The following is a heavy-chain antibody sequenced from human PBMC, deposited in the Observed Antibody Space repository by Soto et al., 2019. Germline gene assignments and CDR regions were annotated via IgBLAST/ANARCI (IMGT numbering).Heavy chain of an antibody. D-gene: IGHD5-12*01. J-gene: IGHJ4*02. CDR2: IYSGGST. Sequence: RGSLRLSCAASGFTVSSNYMSWVRQAPGKGLEWVSVIYSGGSTYYADSVKGRFTISRHNSKNTLYLQMNSLRAEDTAVYYCAVHSGYDYGAFDYWGQGTLVTVSS. CDR3: AVHSGYDYGAFDY. CDR1: GFTVSSNY. V-gene: IGHV3-53*04.